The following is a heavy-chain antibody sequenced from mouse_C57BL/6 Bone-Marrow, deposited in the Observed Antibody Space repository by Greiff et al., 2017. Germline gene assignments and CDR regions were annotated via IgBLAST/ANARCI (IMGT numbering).Heavy chain of an antibody. CDR2: IYPRSGNT. V-gene: IGHV1-81*01. Sequence: QVQLKQSGAELARPGASVKLSCKASGYTFTSYGISWVKQRTGQGLEWIGEIYPRSGNTYYNEKFKGKATLTADKSSSTAYMGLRSLTSEDSAVYFCARSGGNCYYAMDYWGQGTSVTVSS. J-gene: IGHJ4*01. CDR3: ARSGGNCYYAMDY. D-gene: IGHD2-1*01. CDR1: GYTFTSYG.